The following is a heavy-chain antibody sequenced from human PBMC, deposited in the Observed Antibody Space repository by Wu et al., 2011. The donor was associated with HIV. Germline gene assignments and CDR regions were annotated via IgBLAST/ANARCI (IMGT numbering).Heavy chain of an antibody. D-gene: IGHD3-3*01. J-gene: IGHJ4*02. CDR2: VNPISGDT. V-gene: IGHV1-2*02. CDR1: GATFSSYA. CDR3: ARPDFGH. Sequence: QVQLVQSGAEVKKPGSSVKVSCKASGATFSSYAISWVRQAPGQGLEWMGWVNPISGDTNYLQKFQGRVTMTRDTSINVVYMELTRLTFDDTAVYYCARPDFGHWGQGTLVTVSS.